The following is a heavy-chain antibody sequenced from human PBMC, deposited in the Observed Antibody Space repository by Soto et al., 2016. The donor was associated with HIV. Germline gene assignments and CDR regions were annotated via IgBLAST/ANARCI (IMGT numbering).Heavy chain of an antibody. D-gene: IGHD6-13*01. J-gene: IGHJ3*02. V-gene: IGHV1-8*01. CDR2: MNPKSGNT. CDR1: GYTFINYD. Sequence: QVQLVQSGAEVKKPGASVKVSCKASGYTFINYDISWVRQATGQGPEWMGWMNPKSGNTGFAQKFQGRVTITRSTSISTAYMELSSLRSEDTAVYYRARLVSAAAGTFDIWGQGTMVTVSP. CDR3: ARLVSAAAGTFDI.